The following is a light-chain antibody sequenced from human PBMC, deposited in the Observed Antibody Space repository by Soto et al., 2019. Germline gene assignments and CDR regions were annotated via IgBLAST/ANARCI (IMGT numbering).Light chain of an antibody. V-gene: IGKV3-15*01. CDR3: QPYNNWPLT. CDR2: DTS. CDR1: RSVLLGSNNLNY. Sequence: VIMEISDSLDVSLGERATFRCTSSRSVLLGSNNLNYLAWYQHKPGQTPRLLIYDTSTRATGVPTRFSGSRSGAEFTLTINSLQSEDFAVYYCQPYNNWPLTFGGGTKVDI. J-gene: IGKJ4*01.